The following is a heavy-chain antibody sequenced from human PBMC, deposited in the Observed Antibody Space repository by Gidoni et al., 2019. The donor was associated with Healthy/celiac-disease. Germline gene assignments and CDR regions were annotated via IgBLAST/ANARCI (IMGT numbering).Heavy chain of an antibody. CDR2: INHSGST. D-gene: IGHD2-15*01. J-gene: IGHJ4*02. CDR3: ARGGNPVAFDY. V-gene: IGHV4-34*01. CDR1: GGAFSGYY. Sequence: QVQLQQWGAGLLKPSETLSLTCAVYGGAFSGYYWSWIRQPPGKGLEWIGEINHSGSTNYNPSLKSRVTISVDTSKNQFSLKLRSVTAADTAVYYCARGGNPVAFDYWGQGTLVTVSS.